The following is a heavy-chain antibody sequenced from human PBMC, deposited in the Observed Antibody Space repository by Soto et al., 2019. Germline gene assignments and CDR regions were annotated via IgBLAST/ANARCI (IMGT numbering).Heavy chain of an antibody. Sequence: GGSLRLSCTASGLTFSTFAMSWVRQSPGKGLEWVSAISGSGGSTYYADSVKGRFTISRDNSKNTLYLQMNSLRAEDTAVYYCAKWSSDFDYWGQGTLVTVSS. CDR2: ISGSGGST. CDR3: AKWSSDFDY. CDR1: GLTFSTFA. J-gene: IGHJ4*02. V-gene: IGHV3-23*01.